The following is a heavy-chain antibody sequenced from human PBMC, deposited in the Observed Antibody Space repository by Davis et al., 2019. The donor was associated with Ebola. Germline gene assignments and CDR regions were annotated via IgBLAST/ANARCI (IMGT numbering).Heavy chain of an antibody. V-gene: IGHV5-51*01. CDR2: IYPGDSDT. Sequence: GESLKISCKVSGNIFNSQWIAWVRQKAGEGLEWMGIIYPGDSDTRYSPSFQGQVTISADKSISTAYLQWSSLKASDTAMYYCARQMGLAVNYFDYWGQGTLVTVSS. CDR1: GNIFNSQW. D-gene: IGHD2-15*01. CDR3: ARQMGLAVNYFDY. J-gene: IGHJ4*02.